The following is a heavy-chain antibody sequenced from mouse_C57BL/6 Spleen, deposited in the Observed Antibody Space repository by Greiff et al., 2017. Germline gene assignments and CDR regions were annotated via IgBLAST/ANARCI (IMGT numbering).Heavy chain of an antibody. D-gene: IGHD1-1*01. CDR3: ARTYYGSSNYAMDY. V-gene: IGHV1-69*01. CDR2: IDPSASYT. Sequence: VQLQQPGAELVMPGASVKLSCKASGYTFTSYWMHWVQQRPGQGLAWIGEIDPSASYTNYNKKFKGKSTLTVDKSSSTAYMQLSSLTSEDSAVYYCARTYYGSSNYAMDYWGQGTSVTVSS. CDR1: GYTFTSYW. J-gene: IGHJ4*01.